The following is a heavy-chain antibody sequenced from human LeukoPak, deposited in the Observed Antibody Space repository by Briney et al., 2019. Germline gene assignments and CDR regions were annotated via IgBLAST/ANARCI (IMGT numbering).Heavy chain of an antibody. CDR3: AREGIYCVNGVCYLDY. Sequence: GGSLRLSCAASGFKFDDYGMSWVRQAPGKGLEWVSGISWDGGNTGYADSVKGRSTISRDNAKNSVFLQVNSLRADDTAFYYGAREGIYCVNGVCYLDYWGQGTLVTVSS. J-gene: IGHJ4*02. V-gene: IGHV3-20*04. D-gene: IGHD2-8*01. CDR1: GFKFDDYG. CDR2: ISWDGGNT.